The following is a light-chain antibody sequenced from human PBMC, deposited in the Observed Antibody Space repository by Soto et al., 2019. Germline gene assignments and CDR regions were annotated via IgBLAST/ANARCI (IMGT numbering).Light chain of an antibody. Sequence: DIQMTQSRSSLSASVGDRVTITCRASQSISSYLNWYQQKTGKSPKLLIYAASSLQSGVPSRFSGIVSGTDFTLTIRSLQPEDFATYDGQQRYSTLRTFGPGTKVDIK. V-gene: IGKV1-39*01. CDR2: AAS. CDR1: QSISSY. CDR3: QQRYSTLRT. J-gene: IGKJ1*01.